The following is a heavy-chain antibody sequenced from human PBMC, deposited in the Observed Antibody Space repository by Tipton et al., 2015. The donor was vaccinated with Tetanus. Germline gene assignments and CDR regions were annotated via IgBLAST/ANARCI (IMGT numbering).Heavy chain of an antibody. Sequence: SLRLSCAASGFTVGSYQMTWVRQAPGKGLEWVSVIYSDGSTYYADSVKGRFTISRDNLKNTLSLQMNSLRAEDTAVYYCARGLGVDYWGQGTLVTVSS. CDR2: IYSDGST. D-gene: IGHD7-27*01. J-gene: IGHJ4*02. V-gene: IGHV3-53*01. CDR3: ARGLGVDY. CDR1: GFTVGSYQ.